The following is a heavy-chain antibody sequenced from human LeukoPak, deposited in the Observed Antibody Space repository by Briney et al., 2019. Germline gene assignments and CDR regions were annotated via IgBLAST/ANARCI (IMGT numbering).Heavy chain of an antibody. D-gene: IGHD3-16*01. CDR2: ISWNSGSI. J-gene: IGHJ4*02. CDR3: AKVPGGLGELAY. Sequence: PGGSLRLSCAASGFTFSSYAMHWVRQAPGKGLEWVSGISWNSGSIGYADSVKGRFTISRDNAKNSLYLQMNSLRAEDTALYYCAKVPGGLGELAYWGQGTLVTVSS. CDR1: GFTFSSYA. V-gene: IGHV3-9*01.